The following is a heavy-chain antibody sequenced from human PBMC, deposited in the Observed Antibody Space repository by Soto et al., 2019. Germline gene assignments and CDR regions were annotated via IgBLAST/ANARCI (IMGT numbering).Heavy chain of an antibody. V-gene: IGHV1-18*01. J-gene: IGHJ4*02. CDR3: ARSQILNYDFWSGYYRPEPYYFDY. Sequence: ASVKVSCKASGYTFTSSGISWVRQAPGQGLEWMGWISAYNGNTNYAQKLQGRVTMTTDTSTSTAYMELRSLRSDDTAVYYCARSQILNYDFWSGYYRPEPYYFDYWGQGTLVTVSS. D-gene: IGHD3-3*01. CDR1: GYTFTSSG. CDR2: ISAYNGNT.